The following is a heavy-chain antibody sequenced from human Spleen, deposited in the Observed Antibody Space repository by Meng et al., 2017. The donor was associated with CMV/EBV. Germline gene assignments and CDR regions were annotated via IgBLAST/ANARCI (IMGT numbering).Heavy chain of an antibody. D-gene: IGHD1-1*01. Sequence: GESLKISCAASGFTFSSYEFNWVRQAPGKGLEWISYISILNTIYQADSVKGRFTISRDNAKNSLYLHMNSLRAEDTAVYYCAKDEGTNCLQHWGQGTLVTVSS. V-gene: IGHV3-48*03. CDR3: AKDEGTNCLQH. CDR2: ISILNTI. J-gene: IGHJ1*01. CDR1: GFTFSSYE.